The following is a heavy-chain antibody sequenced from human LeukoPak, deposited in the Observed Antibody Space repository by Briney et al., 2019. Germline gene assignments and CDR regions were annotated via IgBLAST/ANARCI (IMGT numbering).Heavy chain of an antibody. D-gene: IGHD4-17*01. J-gene: IGHJ4*02. CDR1: GFSSYD. V-gene: IGHV1-8*01. Sequence: ASVKVSCKASGFSSYDINWVRQATGQGLEWMGWMNPNSGNTGYAQKFQGRVTMTRNTSISTAYMELNSLRSEDTAVYYCARTTVTTPDYWGQGTLVTVSS. CDR2: MNPNSGNT. CDR3: ARTTVTTPDY.